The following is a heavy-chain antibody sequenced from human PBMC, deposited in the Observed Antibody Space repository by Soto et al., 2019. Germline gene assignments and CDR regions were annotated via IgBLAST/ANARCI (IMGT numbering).Heavy chain of an antibody. D-gene: IGHD5-12*01. CDR2: IIPIFGTA. CDR1: GGTFSSYA. V-gene: IGHV1-69*01. J-gene: IGHJ4*02. Sequence: QVQLVQSGAEVKKPGSSVKVSCKASGGTFSSYAISWVRQAPGQGLEWMGGIIPIFGTANYAQKFQGRVTISADEPTNTAYMGVGGLKSGDTAVFYCAREGGGDPDIVAPFAYWGQGTLVTVSS. CDR3: AREGGGDPDIVAPFAY.